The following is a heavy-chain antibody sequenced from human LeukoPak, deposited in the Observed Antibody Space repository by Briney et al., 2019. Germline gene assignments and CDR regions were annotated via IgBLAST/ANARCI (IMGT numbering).Heavy chain of an antibody. V-gene: IGHV3-23*01. CDR3: AKDRGYSKYVGYYYGMDV. Sequence: RPGGSLRLSCAASGFTFSSYAMSWVRQAPGKGLEWVSAISGSGGSTYYADSVKGRFTISRDNSKNTLYLQMNSLRAEDTAVYYCAKDRGYSKYVGYYYGMDVWGQGTTVTVSS. J-gene: IGHJ6*02. CDR1: GFTFSSYA. D-gene: IGHD4-11*01. CDR2: ISGSGGST.